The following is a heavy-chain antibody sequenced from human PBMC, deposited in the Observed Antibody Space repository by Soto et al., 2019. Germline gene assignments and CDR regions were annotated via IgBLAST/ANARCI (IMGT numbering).Heavy chain of an antibody. CDR3: ARGNRNRLGYCSGVSCYSWWFDP. V-gene: IGHV3-23*01. CDR2: ISGSGGST. CDR1: GFTFSSYA. Sequence: GGSLRLSCAASGFTFSSYAMSWVRQVPGKGLEWVSAISGSGGSTYYADSVKGRFTISRDNSKNTLYLQMNSLRAEDTAVYYCARGNRNRLGYCSGVSCYSWWFDPWGQGPLVTVSS. D-gene: IGHD2-15*01. J-gene: IGHJ5*02.